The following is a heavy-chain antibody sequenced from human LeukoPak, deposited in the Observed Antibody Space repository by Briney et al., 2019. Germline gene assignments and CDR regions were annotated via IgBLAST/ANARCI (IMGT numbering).Heavy chain of an antibody. CDR1: GFTFSRYA. J-gene: IGHJ3*01. D-gene: IGHD3-22*01. Sequence: GWSLRLSCAASGFTFSRYAMHWVRQAPGKGLEWVSGISFSGGSSYYLDSVKGRFTISRDNSRATLYMEMNSLRAEDTAVFYCAKGGLDYYDSSGYYDPFDLWGQGTKVTVSS. V-gene: IGHV3-23*01. CDR3: AKGGLDYYDSSGYYDPFDL. CDR2: ISFSGGSS.